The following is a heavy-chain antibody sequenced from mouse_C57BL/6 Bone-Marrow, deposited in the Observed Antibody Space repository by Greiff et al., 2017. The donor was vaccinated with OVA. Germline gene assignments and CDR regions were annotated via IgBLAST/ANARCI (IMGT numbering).Heavy chain of an antibody. Sequence: EVKLVESEGGLVQPGSSMKLSCTASGFTFSDYYMAWVRQVPEKGLEWVANINYDGSSTYYLDSLKSRFIISRDNATNILYLTMSSLKSEDTATYYCAKDGNWGYRYYDVWGTGATVTVS. D-gene: IGHD4-1*01. CDR1: GFTFSDYY. V-gene: IGHV5-16*01. CDR3: AKDGNWGYRYYDV. J-gene: IGHJ1*03. CDR2: INYDGSST.